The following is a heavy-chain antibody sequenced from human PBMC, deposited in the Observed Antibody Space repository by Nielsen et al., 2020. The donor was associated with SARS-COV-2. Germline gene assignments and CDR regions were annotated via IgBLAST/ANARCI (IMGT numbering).Heavy chain of an antibody. J-gene: IGHJ4*02. Sequence: GESLKISCAASGFTFDDYGMSWVRQAPGKGLEWVSGINWNGGSTGYADSVKGRFTISRDNAKNSLYLQMNSLRAEDTALYYCAKGYSSSQVGAFDYWGQGTLVTVSS. CDR1: GFTFDDYG. CDR2: INWNGGST. D-gene: IGHD6-13*01. CDR3: AKGYSSSQVGAFDY. V-gene: IGHV3-20*04.